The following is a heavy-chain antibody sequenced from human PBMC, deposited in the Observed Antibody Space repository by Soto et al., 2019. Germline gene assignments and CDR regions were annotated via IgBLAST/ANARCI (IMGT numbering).Heavy chain of an antibody. CDR2: INAGNGNT. V-gene: IGHV1-3*01. J-gene: IGHJ3*02. CDR3: AREGAMYYDSSGHDAFDI. CDR1: GYTFTSYA. Sequence: ASVKVSCKSSGYTFTSYAMHWVRQAPGQRLEWMGWINAGNGNTKYSQKFQGRVTITRDTSASTAYMELSSLRSEDTAVYYCAREGAMYYDSSGHDAFDIWGQGTMVT. D-gene: IGHD3-22*01.